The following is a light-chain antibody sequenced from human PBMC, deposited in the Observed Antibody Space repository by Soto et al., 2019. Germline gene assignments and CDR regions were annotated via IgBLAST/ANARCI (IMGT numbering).Light chain of an antibody. V-gene: IGKV1-39*01. CDR2: AAS. CDR3: QQSYSTPIT. Sequence: DIQMTQSPSSLSASVGDRFTITYRASQSISSYLKWYQQKPGKAPKLLIYAASSLQSGVPSRFSGSGSGTDFTLTINSLQPEDFATYSCQQSYSTPITFGQGTRLEIK. CDR1: QSISSY. J-gene: IGKJ5*01.